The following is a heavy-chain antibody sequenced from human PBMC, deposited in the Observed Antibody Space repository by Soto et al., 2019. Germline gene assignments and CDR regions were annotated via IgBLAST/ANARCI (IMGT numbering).Heavy chain of an antibody. CDR1: GNTFPGYY. J-gene: IGHJ3*02. D-gene: IGHD3-3*01. CDR2: MDPNSRGT. CDR3: AGEKGALMRSGDGIDI. V-gene: IGHV1-2*02. Sequence: ASVQVSCKASGNTFPGYYIHWVRQAPGQGVEWVGWMDPNSRGTSHGEKLQGRVTLTRDTSITTACLGLGSLRSDDTAVYYCAGEKGALMRSGDGIDIWDQWTKVT.